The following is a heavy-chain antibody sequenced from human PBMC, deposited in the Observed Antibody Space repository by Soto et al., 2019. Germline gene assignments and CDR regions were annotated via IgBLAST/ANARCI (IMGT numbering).Heavy chain of an antibody. CDR3: AREVQVHTPAFVY. V-gene: IGHV1-69*19. D-gene: IGHD3-10*01. Sequence: QVQLVQSGAEMKKPGSSVKVPCQSSGGTFNTYAMNWVRQAPGQGPEWMGDISPMFGAANYAPKFQGRVTITADGSTGTSFMQLSSLTSEDTALYFCAREVQVHTPAFVYWGQGTLVTVSS. CDR1: GGTFNTYA. J-gene: IGHJ4*02. CDR2: ISPMFGAA.